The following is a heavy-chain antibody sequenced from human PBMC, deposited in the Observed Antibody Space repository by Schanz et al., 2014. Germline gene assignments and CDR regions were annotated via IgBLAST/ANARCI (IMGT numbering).Heavy chain of an antibody. J-gene: IGHJ6*03. CDR3: ARVKYCTITRCYRTETEGIYYMDV. V-gene: IGHV3-23*01. CDR2: ISSGGGST. D-gene: IGHD2-2*01. CDR1: GFSFTTYA. Sequence: EVQLLESGGDLVQPGGSLRLSCASSGFSFTTYAMSWVRQAPGKGLEWVSSISSGGGSTYYADSVKGRFTISRDNSKNTLYLQMKSLRAEDTAVYYCARVKYCTITRCYRTETEGIYYMDVWGKGTTVIVSS.